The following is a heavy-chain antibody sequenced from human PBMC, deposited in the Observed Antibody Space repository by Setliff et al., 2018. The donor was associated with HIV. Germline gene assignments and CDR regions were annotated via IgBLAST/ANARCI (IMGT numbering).Heavy chain of an antibody. CDR1: GFTFDDYA. V-gene: IGHV3-9*01. J-gene: IGHJ4*02. CDR2: ISWNSGSI. Sequence: GGSLRLSCAASGFTFDDYAMHWVRQAPGKGLEWVSGISWNSGSIGYADSVKGRFTISRDNAKNSLYLQMNSLRAEDTALYYCAKDHLTSTYYGSGRPYYYFDYWGQGTLVTVSS. D-gene: IGHD3-10*01. CDR3: AKDHLTSTYYGSGRPYYYFDY.